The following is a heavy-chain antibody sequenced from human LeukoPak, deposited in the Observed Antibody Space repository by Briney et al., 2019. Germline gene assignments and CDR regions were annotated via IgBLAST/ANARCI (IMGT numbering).Heavy chain of an antibody. CDR3: ARDLAVSYYYDSSGV. CDR2: IKQDGSEK. D-gene: IGHD3-22*01. Sequence: PGGSLRLSCAASGFTFSSYWMSWVRQAPGKGLEWVANIKQDGSEKCYVDSVKGRFTISRDNAKNSLYLQMNSLRAEDTAVYYCARDLAVSYYYDSSGVWGQGTLVTVSS. V-gene: IGHV3-7*01. CDR1: GFTFSSYW. J-gene: IGHJ4*02.